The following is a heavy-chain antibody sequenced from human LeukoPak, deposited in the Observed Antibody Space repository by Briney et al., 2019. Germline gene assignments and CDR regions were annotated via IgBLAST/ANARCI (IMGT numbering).Heavy chain of an antibody. J-gene: IGHJ4*02. CDR1: GYTFTSYY. Sequence: ASVKVSCKASGYTFTSYYMHWVRQAPGQGLEWMGIINPSGGSTSYAQKFQGRVTMTRDMSTSTVYMELSSLRSEDTAVYYCARVRPQKYYYDSSGYEGEFDYWGQGTLVTVSS. V-gene: IGHV1-46*01. D-gene: IGHD3-22*01. CDR2: INPSGGST. CDR3: ARVRPQKYYYDSSGYEGEFDY.